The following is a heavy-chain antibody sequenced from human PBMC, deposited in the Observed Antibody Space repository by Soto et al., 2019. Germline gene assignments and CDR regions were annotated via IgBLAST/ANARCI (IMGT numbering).Heavy chain of an antibody. CDR3: ARGTRATQYSYYFYGMDV. Sequence: PSETLSLTCTVSGGSISTYYWTWIRQPPGKGLEWIGYISYSGSTNYNPSLKSRLTISLNTSKKHFSLKLSSVTAADTAVYYCARGTRATQYSYYFYGMDVWGQGTTVTVS. CDR2: ISYSGST. J-gene: IGHJ6*02. CDR1: GGSISTYY. V-gene: IGHV4-59*01.